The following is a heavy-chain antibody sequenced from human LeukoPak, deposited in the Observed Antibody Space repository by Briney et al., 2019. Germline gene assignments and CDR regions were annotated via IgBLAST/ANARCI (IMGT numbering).Heavy chain of an antibody. J-gene: IGHJ5*02. D-gene: IGHD2-15*01. CDR2: IYYSGST. Sequence: SQTLSLTCTVSGGSISSYYWSWIRQPPGKGLEWIGYIYYSGSTNYNPSLKSRVTISVDTSKNQFSLKLSSVTAADTAVYYCARALGCSGGSCYFWFDPWGQGTLVTVSS. CDR3: ARALGCSGGSCYFWFDP. V-gene: IGHV4-59*01. CDR1: GGSISSYY.